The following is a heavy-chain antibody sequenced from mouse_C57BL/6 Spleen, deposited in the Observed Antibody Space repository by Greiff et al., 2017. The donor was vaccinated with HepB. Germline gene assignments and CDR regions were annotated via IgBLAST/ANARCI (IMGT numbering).Heavy chain of an antibody. CDR3: AILYYDYDGGDYYAMDY. CDR2: IDPNSGGT. CDR1: GYTFTSYW. Sequence: VQLQQPGAELVKPGASVKLSCKASGYTFTSYWMHWVKQRPGRGLEWIGRIDPNSGGTKYNEKFKSKATLTVDKPSSTAYMQLSSLTSEDSAVYYCAILYYDYDGGDYYAMDYWGQGTSVTVSS. D-gene: IGHD2-4*01. J-gene: IGHJ4*01. V-gene: IGHV1-72*01.